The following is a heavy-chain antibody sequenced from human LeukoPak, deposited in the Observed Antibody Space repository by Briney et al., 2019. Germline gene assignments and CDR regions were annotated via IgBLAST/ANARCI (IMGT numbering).Heavy chain of an antibody. CDR2: MNPNSGNT. V-gene: IGHV1-8*01. Sequence: GASVKVSCKASGYTFTGYVINWVRQATGHGLEWMGWMNPNSGNTGYAQKFQGRVTMTRNTSISTAYMELSSLRSEDTAVYYCARGNYYDSSASDYWGQGTLVTVSS. CDR3: ARGNYYDSSASDY. D-gene: IGHD3-22*01. J-gene: IGHJ4*02. CDR1: GYTFTGYV.